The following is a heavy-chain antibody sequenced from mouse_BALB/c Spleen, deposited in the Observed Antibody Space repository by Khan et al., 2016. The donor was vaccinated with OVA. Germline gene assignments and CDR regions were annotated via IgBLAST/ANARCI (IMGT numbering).Heavy chain of an antibody. D-gene: IGHD1-1*01. CDR3: ARVYGGDFDY. Sequence: VQLKESGPGLVKPSQSLSLTCTVTGYSITSDYAWNWIRQFPGNKLEWMGFIPYSGNTNYNPSLKSRFSFTRDTSKNQFFLQLNSVTTEDTATYYCARVYGGDFDYWGQGTTLTVSS. CDR1: GYSITSDYA. J-gene: IGHJ2*01. V-gene: IGHV3-2*02. CDR2: IPYSGNT.